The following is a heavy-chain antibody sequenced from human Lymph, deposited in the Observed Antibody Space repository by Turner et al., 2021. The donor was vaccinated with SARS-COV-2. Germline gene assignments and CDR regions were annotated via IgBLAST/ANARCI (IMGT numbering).Heavy chain of an antibody. CDR1: GYTFTSYD. CDR2: MNPNSGNT. D-gene: IGHD1-26*01. V-gene: IGHV1-8*02. CDR3: ARGRYSGGGMDV. Sequence: QVQLVQSGAEVKKHGASVKVSCKAPGYTFTSYDINWVRQATGQGLVWMGWMNPNSGNTGYAQKFQGRVTMTRNTSISTAYMELSSLRSEDTAVYYCARGRYSGGGMDVWGQGTTVTVSS. J-gene: IGHJ6*02.